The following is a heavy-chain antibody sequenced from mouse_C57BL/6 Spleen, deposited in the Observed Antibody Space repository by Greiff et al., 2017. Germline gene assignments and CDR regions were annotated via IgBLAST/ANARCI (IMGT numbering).Heavy chain of an antibody. CDR3: ARGIYYGYDY. CDR1: GFTFSDYG. J-gene: IGHJ4*01. Sequence: DVMLVESGGGLVKPGGSLKLSCAASGFTFSDYGMHWVRQAPEKGLEWVAYISSGSSTIYYADTVKGRFTISRDNAKNTLFLQMTSLRSEDTAMYYCARGIYYGYDYWGQGTSVTVSS. V-gene: IGHV5-17*01. CDR2: ISSGSSTI. D-gene: IGHD2-2*01.